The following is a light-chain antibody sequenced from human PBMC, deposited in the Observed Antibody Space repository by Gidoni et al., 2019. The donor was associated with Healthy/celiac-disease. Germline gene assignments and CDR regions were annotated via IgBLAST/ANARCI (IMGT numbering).Light chain of an antibody. CDR1: QSVLYTSNNKNY. CDR2: WAS. J-gene: IGKJ1*01. Sequence: DIVMTQSPASLALSLGERATTNCKSSQSVLYTSNNKNYLAGYQQKPGQPPKLLIYWASTREAGVPDRFSGSGSGTDFTLTISSLQAEDVAVYFCHQYYSSPWTFGQGTKVEFK. V-gene: IGKV4-1*01. CDR3: HQYYSSPWT.